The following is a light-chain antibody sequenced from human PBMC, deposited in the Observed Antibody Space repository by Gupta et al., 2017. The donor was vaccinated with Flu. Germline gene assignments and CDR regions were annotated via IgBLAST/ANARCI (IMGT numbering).Light chain of an antibody. CDR2: YAS. Sequence: ELVLTQSPATLSLSPGERATLSCSASQSVSSYLDWYQQKPGQAPRLLIYYASNRATGIPARFSGSGSGTDFTLTISSLEPEDFAVYYCQQRSNWPPLTFGGGTKVEIK. CDR1: QSVSSY. J-gene: IGKJ4*01. V-gene: IGKV3-11*01. CDR3: QQRSNWPPLT.